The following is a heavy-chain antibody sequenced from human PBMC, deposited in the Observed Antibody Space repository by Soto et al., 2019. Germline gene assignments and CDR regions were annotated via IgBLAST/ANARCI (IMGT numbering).Heavy chain of an antibody. V-gene: IGHV3-11*05. D-gene: IGHD1-1*01. CDR3: ARDPGTAAFYS. J-gene: IGHJ4*03. CDR2: ITNTNKYS. Sequence: QVQLVESGGGLVKPGGSLKLTCVGSGFTFSDYSLSWIRQAPGKGLEWISYITNTNKYSGHADSVKGRFIISRDNANNPVFLQMHSLRADDTAVYYCARDPGTAAFYSWGQGTLVTVSP. CDR1: GFTFSDYS.